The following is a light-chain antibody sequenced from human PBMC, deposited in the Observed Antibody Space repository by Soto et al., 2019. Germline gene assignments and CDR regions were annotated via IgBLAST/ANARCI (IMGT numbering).Light chain of an antibody. CDR3: QQANSFLGIT. Sequence: EIVLTQSPGTLSLSPGERATLSCRASQSVSSSYLAWYQQKPGQAPRLLIFSASSRATGIPDRFSGSGFGTDFTLTISRLEPEDFATYYCQQANSFLGITFGPGTKVDIK. CDR1: QSVSSSY. J-gene: IGKJ3*01. V-gene: IGKV3-20*01. CDR2: SAS.